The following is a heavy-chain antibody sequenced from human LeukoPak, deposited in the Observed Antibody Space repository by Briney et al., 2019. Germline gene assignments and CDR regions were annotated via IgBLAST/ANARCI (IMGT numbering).Heavy chain of an antibody. CDR2: VSASSDI. D-gene: IGHD5-18*01. V-gene: IGHV3-69-1*01. CDR3: ARDALHTAHFDY. Sequence: SGGSLRLSCAASGFPFSGWWMLWVRQAPGKGLQWVSTVSASSDIHYSDSVKGRFTISRDNARNSLYLQMNSLRDEDTAVYYCARDALHTAHFDYWGQGTLVTVSS. CDR1: GFPFSGWW. J-gene: IGHJ4*02.